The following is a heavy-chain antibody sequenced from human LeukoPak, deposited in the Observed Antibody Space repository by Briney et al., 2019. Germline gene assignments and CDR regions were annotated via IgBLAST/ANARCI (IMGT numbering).Heavy chain of an antibody. CDR2: INPNSGGT. CDR3: ARDRLTPNWFDP. J-gene: IGHJ5*02. Sequence: ASVKVSCKASGYTFTGYYMHWVRQAPGQGLEWMGWINPNSGGTNYAQKFQGRVTMTRDTSISTAYMELSRLRPDDTAVYYCARDRLTPNWFDPWGQGTLVTVSS. V-gene: IGHV1-2*02. CDR1: GYTFTGYY.